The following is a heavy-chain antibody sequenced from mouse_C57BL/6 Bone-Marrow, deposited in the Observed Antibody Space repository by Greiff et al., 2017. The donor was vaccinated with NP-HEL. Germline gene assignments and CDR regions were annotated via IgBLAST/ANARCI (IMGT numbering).Heavy chain of an antibody. CDR1: GYTFTSYG. V-gene: IGHV1-81*01. D-gene: IGHD2-4*01. J-gene: IGHJ3*01. CDR3: AREGGVSDYAAY. Sequence: QVQLQQSGAELARPGASVKLSCKASGYTFTSYGISWVKQRTGQGLEWIGEIYPRSGNTYYNEKFKGKATLTADKSSSTAYMELRSLTSEDSAVYFCAREGGVSDYAAYWGQGTLVTVSA. CDR2: IYPRSGNT.